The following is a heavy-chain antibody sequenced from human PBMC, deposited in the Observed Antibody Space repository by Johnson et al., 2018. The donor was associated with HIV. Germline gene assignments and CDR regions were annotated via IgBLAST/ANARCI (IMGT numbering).Heavy chain of an antibody. V-gene: IGHV3-30*02. D-gene: IGHD2-21*01. CDR3: ARERQAVVAFDI. Sequence: QVQLVESGGGLVQPGGSLRLSCATSGFTFDDYGMSWVRQAPGKGLEWVAFIRYDGSNKYYADSVKGRFTISRDNSKNTLYMQMNSLRTEDTAVYYCARERQAVVAFDIWGQGTMVTVSS. J-gene: IGHJ3*02. CDR1: GFTFDDYG. CDR2: IRYDGSNK.